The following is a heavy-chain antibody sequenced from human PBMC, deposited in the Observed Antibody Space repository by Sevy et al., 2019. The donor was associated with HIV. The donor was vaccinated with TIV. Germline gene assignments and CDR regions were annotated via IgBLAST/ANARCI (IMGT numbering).Heavy chain of an antibody. J-gene: IGHJ5*02. D-gene: IGHD3-10*01. V-gene: IGHV4-4*07. CDR2: DSTSGST. CDR1: SASFSAYY. CDR3: AGDDLVVGGGSNWFDP. Sequence: SETLSLTCTVSSASFSAYYWSWIRQPAGKGLEWIGRDSTSGSTNYNPSFKSRVTMSLDTSKNHFSLKLSSVTAADTAIYYCAGDDLVVGGGSNWFDPWGQGALVTVSS.